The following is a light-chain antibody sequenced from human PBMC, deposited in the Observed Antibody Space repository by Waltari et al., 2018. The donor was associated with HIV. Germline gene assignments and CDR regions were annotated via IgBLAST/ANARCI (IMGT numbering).Light chain of an antibody. CDR3: QQYDNWPPMYT. Sequence: EVLMTQSPATLSVSPGERATLSCRASQSINSNLAWYQQKPGQAPRLLIYGASTRATGIPARFSGSGSGTEFTRTISSLQSEDFALYYCQQYDNWPPMYTFGQGTKLEIK. J-gene: IGKJ2*01. V-gene: IGKV3-15*01. CDR2: GAS. CDR1: QSINSN.